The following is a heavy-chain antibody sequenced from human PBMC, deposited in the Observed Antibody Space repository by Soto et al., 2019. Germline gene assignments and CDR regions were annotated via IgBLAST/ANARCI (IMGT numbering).Heavy chain of an antibody. V-gene: IGHV5-51*01. J-gene: IGHJ6*03. CDR1: GYSFTSYW. Sequence: GESLKISCKGSGYSFTSYWIGWVRQMPGKGLEWMGIIYPGDSDTRYSPSFQGQVTISADKSISTAYLQWSSLKASDTAMYYCARIVVVVAATATPPEYYYYMDVWGKGTTVTVSS. D-gene: IGHD2-15*01. CDR2: IYPGDSDT. CDR3: ARIVVVVAATATPPEYYYYMDV.